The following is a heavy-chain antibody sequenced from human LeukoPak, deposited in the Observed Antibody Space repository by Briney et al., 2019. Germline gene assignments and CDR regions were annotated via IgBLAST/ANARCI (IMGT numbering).Heavy chain of an antibody. Sequence: SETLSLICSVSGYSMYIGYDWGWIRQSLDKGLEWIASMHFSGATYHNPAFKSRVTISIDTSQNQVSLKLTSVTAADTAVYYCARDWSDGPIDLWGQGTQVIVSS. CDR1: GYSMYIGYD. V-gene: IGHV4-38-2*02. CDR2: MHFSGAT. CDR3: ARDWSDGPIDL. D-gene: IGHD3-3*01. J-gene: IGHJ5*02.